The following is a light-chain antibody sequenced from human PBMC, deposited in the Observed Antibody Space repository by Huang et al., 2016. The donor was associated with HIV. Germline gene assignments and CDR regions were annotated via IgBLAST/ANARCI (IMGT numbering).Light chain of an antibody. V-gene: IGKV3-20*01. J-gene: IGKJ3*01. Sequence: EIVLTQSPGTLSLSPGERATLSCRASQSVSSNHLVWYQQRPGQAPRLLIYDTSTRATGIPDRFSGSGSGTDFTLTISRLEPVDLAVYYCQHYGSSLLTFGPGTKVHIK. CDR2: DTS. CDR1: QSVSSNH. CDR3: QHYGSSLLT.